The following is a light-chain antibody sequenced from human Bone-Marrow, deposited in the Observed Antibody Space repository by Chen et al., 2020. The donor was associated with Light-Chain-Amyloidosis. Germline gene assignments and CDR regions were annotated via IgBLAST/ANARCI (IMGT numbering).Light chain of an antibody. CDR2: DDS. J-gene: IGLJ3*02. V-gene: IGLV3-21*02. CDR3: QVWDRSSNRPV. Sequence: SDVLTQPSSVSVAPGQTAPLACGGNTIGATSVHWYQQTPGQDPLLVVYDDSDRPSGIPERLSGANSGNTATLTISRVEAGDEADYYCQVWDRSSNRPVFGGGTKLTVL. CDR1: TIGATS.